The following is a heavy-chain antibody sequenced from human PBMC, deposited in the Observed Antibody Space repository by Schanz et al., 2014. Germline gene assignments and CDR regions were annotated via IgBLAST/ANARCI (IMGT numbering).Heavy chain of an antibody. CDR2: IWYDGSNK. CDR3: AREQIMAAAGLVDY. CDR1: GFIFSSYG. D-gene: IGHD6-13*01. V-gene: IGHV3-33*01. J-gene: IGHJ4*01. Sequence: QVQLLQFGGGVVQPGRSLRLSCAASGFIFSSYGLHWVRQAPGKGLEWVAFIWYDGSNKYYADSVKGRFTISRDNSKNTLYLQMNSLRAEDTAVYYCAREQIMAAAGLVDYWGHGTLVTVSS.